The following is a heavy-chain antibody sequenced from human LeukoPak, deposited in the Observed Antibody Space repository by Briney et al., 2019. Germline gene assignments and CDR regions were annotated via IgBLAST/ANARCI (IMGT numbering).Heavy chain of an antibody. Sequence: PGGSLRLSCSASGFTFSSYAMHWVRQAPGKGLEYVSAISSNGGSTYYADSVKGRFTISRDNSKNTLYLQMSSLRAEDTAVYYCVKDGGLYSSGWYTFDPWGQGTLVTVSS. CDR2: ISSNGGST. CDR3: VKDGGLYSSGWYTFDP. D-gene: IGHD6-19*01. J-gene: IGHJ5*02. V-gene: IGHV3-64D*06. CDR1: GFTFSSYA.